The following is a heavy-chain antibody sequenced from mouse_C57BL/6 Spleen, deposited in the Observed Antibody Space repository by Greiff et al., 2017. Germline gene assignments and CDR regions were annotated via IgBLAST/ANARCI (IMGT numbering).Heavy chain of an antibody. D-gene: IGHD1-1*01. CDR1: GYSFTGYY. Sequence: VQLQQSGPELVKPGASVKISCKASGYSFTGYYMNWVKQSPEKSLEWIGEINPSTGGTTYNQKFKAKATLTVDKSSSTAYMQLKILTSEDSAVYYCASSGVTTVAHFDYWGQGTTLTVSS. J-gene: IGHJ2*01. V-gene: IGHV1-42*01. CDR2: INPSTGGT. CDR3: ASSGVTTVAHFDY.